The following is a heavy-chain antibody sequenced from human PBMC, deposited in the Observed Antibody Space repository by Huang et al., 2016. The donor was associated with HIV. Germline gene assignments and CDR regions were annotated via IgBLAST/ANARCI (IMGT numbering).Heavy chain of an antibody. V-gene: IGHV1-18*01. J-gene: IGHJ4*02. CDR2: ISAYKGNT. D-gene: IGHD3-22*01. CDR3: ARGVYSSGYYPLFDY. Sequence: QVQLVQSGGEVKKPGASVKVSCKASGYTFSRYGVSWVGQAPGQGLEWIEVISAYKGNTQDAQKLQGRVTMTTDTSTSTAYMELRSLRSDDTAEYYCARGVYSSGYYPLFDYWGQGTLVTVTS. CDR1: GYTFSRYG.